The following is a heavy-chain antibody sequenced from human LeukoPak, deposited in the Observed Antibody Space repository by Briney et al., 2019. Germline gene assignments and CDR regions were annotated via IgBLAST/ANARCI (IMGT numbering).Heavy chain of an antibody. Sequence: GGSLRLSCAASGFTLSNFWMHWVRQAPGKGLVWVSRINSDGSDTSYADSVKGRLTISRDNAKNTLYLQMNSLRAEDTAIYYCVGGYDPHYWGQGTLVTVSS. CDR1: GFTLSNFW. CDR3: VGGYDPHY. D-gene: IGHD2-8*02. CDR2: INSDGSDT. J-gene: IGHJ4*02. V-gene: IGHV3-74*01.